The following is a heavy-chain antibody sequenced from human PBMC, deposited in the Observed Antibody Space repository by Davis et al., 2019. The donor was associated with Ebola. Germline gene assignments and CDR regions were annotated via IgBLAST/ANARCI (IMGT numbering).Heavy chain of an antibody. V-gene: IGHV3-23*01. CDR3: AKDRGVGGAFDI. CDR1: GFTFSSYW. J-gene: IGHJ3*02. CDR2: ISGSGGST. Sequence: GESLKISCAASGFTFSSYWMSWVRQAPGKGLEWVSAISGSGGSTYYADSVKGRFTISRDNSKNTLYLQMNSLRAEDTAVYYCAKDRGVGGAFDIWGQGTMVTVSS. D-gene: IGHD3-10*01.